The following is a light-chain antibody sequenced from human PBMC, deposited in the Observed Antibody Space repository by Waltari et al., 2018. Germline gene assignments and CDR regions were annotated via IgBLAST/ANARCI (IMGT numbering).Light chain of an antibody. CDR3: QQYDNPPPFT. V-gene: IGKV1-33*01. CDR2: DAS. CDR1: QDISNY. J-gene: IGKJ3*01. Sequence: DIHMTQSPSSLSASVGDRVTITCQASQDISNYLNWYQHKPGKAPKLLLYDASNLETGVPSRFSGSGSGTDFNYTIRSLDPEDIPTHYCQQYDNPPPFTFGPGTKVDIK.